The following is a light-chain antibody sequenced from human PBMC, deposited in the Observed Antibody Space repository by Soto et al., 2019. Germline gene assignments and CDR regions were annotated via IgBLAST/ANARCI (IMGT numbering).Light chain of an antibody. J-gene: IGKJ1*01. V-gene: IGKV1-9*01. Sequence: IHFTHSPSSLSSSVLSIFTFTCLSSHCISSYLALYQQKPGKAPKLLIYAASTLQTGVPSRFSGSGSGTEFTLTISSLQPEDFATYYCQQLISYSSTFGQGTKVDIK. CDR3: QQLISYSST. CDR1: HCISSY. CDR2: AAS.